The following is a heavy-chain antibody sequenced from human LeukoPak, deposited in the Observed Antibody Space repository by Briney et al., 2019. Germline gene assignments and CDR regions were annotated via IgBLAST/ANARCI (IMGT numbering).Heavy chain of an antibody. CDR1: GGSISSGGYY. CDR3: ARVYCSGGSCSYFDY. D-gene: IGHD2-15*01. J-gene: IGHJ4*02. CDR2: IYYSGST. Sequence: SETLSLTCTVSGGSISSGGYYWSWIRQRPGKGLEWIGYIYYSGSTYYNPSLKSRVTISVDTSKNQFSLKLSSVTAADTAVYYCARVYCSGGSCSYFDYWGQGTLVTVSS. V-gene: IGHV4-31*03.